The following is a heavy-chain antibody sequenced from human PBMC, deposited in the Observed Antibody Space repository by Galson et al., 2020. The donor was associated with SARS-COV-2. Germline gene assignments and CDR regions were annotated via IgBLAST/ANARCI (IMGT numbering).Heavy chain of an antibody. Sequence: SQASETLSLTCAVYGGSFSDYYWNWIRQPPGKGLEWLGEINHSGSTTYNPSLKSRVTISVDTSKNQFSLKLSSVTAADTAVYYCARGFAVGASSADAFDIWCQGTMVTVSA. D-gene: IGHD1-26*01. V-gene: IGHV4-34*01. CDR1: GGSFSDYY. CDR2: INHSGST. CDR3: ARGFAVGASSADAFDI. J-gene: IGHJ3*02.